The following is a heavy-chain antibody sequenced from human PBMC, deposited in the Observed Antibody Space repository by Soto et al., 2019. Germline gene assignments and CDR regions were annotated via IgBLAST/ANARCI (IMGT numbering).Heavy chain of an antibody. CDR2: ISSSGSTI. CDR3: ATAPISPHDY. V-gene: IGHV3-11*01. Sequence: PGGSLSLSCAASGFTFSDYYMSWIRQAPGKGLEWVSYISSSGSTIYYADSVKGRFTISRDNAKNSLYLQMNSLRAEDTAVYYSATAPISPHDYWGQGTLVTVSS. CDR1: GFTFSDYY. J-gene: IGHJ4*02.